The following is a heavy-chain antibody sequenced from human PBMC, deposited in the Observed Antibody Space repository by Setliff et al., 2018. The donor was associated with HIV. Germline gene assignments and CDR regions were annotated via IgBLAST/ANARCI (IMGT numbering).Heavy chain of an antibody. CDR3: ATVDGTRYLDY. CDR1: GGSMRSSGYS. J-gene: IGHJ4*02. CDR2: IYYNGNA. D-gene: IGHD1-1*01. V-gene: IGHV4-30-2*01. Sequence: SETLSLTCAVSGGSMRSSGYSWTWIRQAPGKGLEWVGYIYYNGNAYYNPSLTSRVTISQDTSKNQFSLELTSVTAADTAVYYCATVDGTRYLDYWGQGKLVTVS.